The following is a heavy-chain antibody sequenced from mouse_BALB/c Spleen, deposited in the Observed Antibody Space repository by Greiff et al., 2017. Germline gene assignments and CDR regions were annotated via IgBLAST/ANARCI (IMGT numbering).Heavy chain of an antibody. Sequence: EVKLMESGGGLVQPGGSMKLSCVASGFTFSNYWMNWVRQSPEKGLEWVAEIRLKSNNYATHYAESVKGRFTISRDDSKSSVYLQMNNLRAEDTGIYYCTRQGYGPRDYAMDYWGQGTSVTVSS. V-gene: IGHV6-6*02. CDR3: TRQGYGPRDYAMDY. J-gene: IGHJ4*01. D-gene: IGHD1-1*02. CDR1: GFTFSNYW. CDR2: IRLKSNNYAT.